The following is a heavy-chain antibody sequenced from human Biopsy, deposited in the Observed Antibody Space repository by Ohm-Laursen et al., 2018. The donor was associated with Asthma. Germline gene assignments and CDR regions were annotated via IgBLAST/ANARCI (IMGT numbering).Heavy chain of an antibody. Sequence: PSHTLSLTFILSIFSFFYIIIFNYYFFFILHPPFNFLDFIFIIYYIWTTYYNPSLESRVTVSADTSNNQFSLKLTSLTAADTAVYYCVRGSSSWHHGPFHYYYGLDVWGQGTTATVSS. CDR3: VRGSSSWHHGPFHYYYGLDV. V-gene: IGHV4-39*01. J-gene: IGHJ6*02. D-gene: IGHD6-13*01. CDR2: IYYIWTT. CDR1: IFSFFYIIIFNYY.